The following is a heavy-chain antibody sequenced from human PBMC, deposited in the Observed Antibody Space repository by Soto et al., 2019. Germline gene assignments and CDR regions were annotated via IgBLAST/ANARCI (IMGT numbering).Heavy chain of an antibody. CDR3: ARDRFNSIAAAAKGRLFWFDP. D-gene: IGHD6-13*01. CDR1: GFTFSDYY. V-gene: IGHV3-11*04. Sequence: GGSLRLSCGASGFTFSDYYMSWIRQAPGKGLEWVSYISSSGSTIYYADSVKGRFTISRDNSKNSLYLQMSSLRAEDMAVYYCARDRFNSIAAAAKGRLFWFDPWGQGTLVTVSS. J-gene: IGHJ5*02. CDR2: ISSSGSTI.